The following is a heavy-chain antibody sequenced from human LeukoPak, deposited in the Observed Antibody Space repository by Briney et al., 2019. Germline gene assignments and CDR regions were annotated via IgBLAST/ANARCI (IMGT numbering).Heavy chain of an antibody. V-gene: IGHV1-69*13. CDR3: ARTIAAAGGNDY. D-gene: IGHD6-13*01. CDR1: GGTFSSYA. CDR2: IIPIFGTA. J-gene: IGHJ4*02. Sequence: ASVKVSCKASGGTFSSYAISWVRQAPGQGLEWMGGIIPIFGTANYAQKFQGRVTITAGESTSTAYMELSSLRSEDTAVYYCARTIAAAGGNDYWGQGTLVTVSS.